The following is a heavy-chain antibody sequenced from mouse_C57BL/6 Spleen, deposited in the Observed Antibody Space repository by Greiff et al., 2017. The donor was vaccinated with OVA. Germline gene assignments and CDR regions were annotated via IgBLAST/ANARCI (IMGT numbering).Heavy chain of an antibody. CDR1: GYTFTSYW. Sequence: VQLQQSGAELVKPGASVKMSCKASGYTFTSYWITWVKQRPGQGLEWIGDIYPGSGSTNYNEKFKSKATLTVDTSSSTAYMQLSSLTSEDSAVYYCARETYGSSYDWYFDVWGTGTTVTVSS. CDR3: ARETYGSSYDWYFDV. J-gene: IGHJ1*03. D-gene: IGHD1-1*01. CDR2: IYPGSGST. V-gene: IGHV1-55*01.